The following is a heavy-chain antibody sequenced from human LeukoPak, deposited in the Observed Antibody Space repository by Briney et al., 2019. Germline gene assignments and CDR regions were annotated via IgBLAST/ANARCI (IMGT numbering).Heavy chain of an antibody. Sequence: SETLSLTCTVSGGSISSYYWSWIRQPPGKGLEWIGDIYDSGSTNYNPSLESRVTISVDTSKNQFSLKLSSVTAADTAVYYCARGMVTTETNWFDPWGQGTLVTVSS. CDR3: ARGMVTTETNWFDP. CDR2: IYDSGST. CDR1: GGSISSYY. J-gene: IGHJ5*02. D-gene: IGHD4-17*01. V-gene: IGHV4-59*01.